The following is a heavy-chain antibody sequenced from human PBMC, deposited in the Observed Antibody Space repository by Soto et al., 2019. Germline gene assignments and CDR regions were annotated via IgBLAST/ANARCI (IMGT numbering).Heavy chain of an antibody. V-gene: IGHV3-30*04. CDR2: VSSDGKDK. CDR1: GFTFNTYA. D-gene: IGHD2-21*02. Sequence: LVESGGGVAQPGKSQTLSCAASGFTFNTYAFHWVRQAPGKGLEWVAVVSSDGKDKFYADSVSGRFTISRDDSKDTLFLHMNSLRTEDTAVYFCVRQLSFVVGTLTTREYFFQHWGRGTLVTVSS. CDR3: VRQLSFVVGTLTTREYFFQH. J-gene: IGHJ1*01.